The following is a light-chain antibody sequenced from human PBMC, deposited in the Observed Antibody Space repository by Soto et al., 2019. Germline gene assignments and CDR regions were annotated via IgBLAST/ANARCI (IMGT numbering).Light chain of an antibody. CDR1: QSVSSY. J-gene: IGKJ1*01. V-gene: IGKV3-11*01. CDR3: QQCNDSPPWT. CDR2: DAS. Sequence: EIVLTQSPATLSLSPGEGATLSCRASQSVSSYLAWYQQKPGQAPRLLIYDASSRATGIPARFSGSGSGTQFTLTISSLQSEDFAVYYCQQCNDSPPWTFGQGTKVDIK.